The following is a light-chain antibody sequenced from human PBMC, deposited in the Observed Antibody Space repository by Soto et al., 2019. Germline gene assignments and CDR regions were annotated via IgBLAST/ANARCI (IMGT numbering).Light chain of an antibody. Sequence: DIQMTQSPSSLSASVGDSFAITCRASQSISSYLNWYQQKPGKAPKLLIYAASSLQSGVPSRFSGSGSGTDFTITISSLQPEDFATYYCQQSYSTPPTFGQGTKVDIK. CDR1: QSISSY. CDR2: AAS. V-gene: IGKV1-39*01. J-gene: IGKJ1*01. CDR3: QQSYSTPPT.